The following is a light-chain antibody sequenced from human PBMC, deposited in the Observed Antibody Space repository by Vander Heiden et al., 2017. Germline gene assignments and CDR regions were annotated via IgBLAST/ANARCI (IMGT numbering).Light chain of an antibody. V-gene: IGLV2-23*02. J-gene: IGLJ2*01. CDR1: SRDVGSYNL. Sequence: QSALTQPASVSGSPGQSITISCTGTSRDVGSYNLVSWYQQHPGKAPKLRIYEVSQRPSGVSNRFSGSKSGNTASLTISGLQAEDEADYYCCSCVGSSTLVFGGGTKLTVL. CDR3: CSCVGSSTLV. CDR2: EVS.